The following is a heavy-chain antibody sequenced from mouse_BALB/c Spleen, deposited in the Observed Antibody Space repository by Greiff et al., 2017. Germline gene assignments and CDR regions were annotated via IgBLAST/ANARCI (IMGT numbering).Heavy chain of an antibody. V-gene: IGHV5-6-3*01. D-gene: IGHD2-10*02. CDR1: GFTFSSYG. CDR2: INSNGGST. Sequence: EVQLQESGGGLVQPGGSLKLSCAASGFTFSSYGMSWVRQTPDKRLELVATINSNGGSTYYPDSVKGRFTISRDNAKNTLYLQMSSLKSEDTAMYYCARAPRYGNYGYFDYWGQGTTLTVSS. J-gene: IGHJ2*01. CDR3: ARAPRYGNYGYFDY.